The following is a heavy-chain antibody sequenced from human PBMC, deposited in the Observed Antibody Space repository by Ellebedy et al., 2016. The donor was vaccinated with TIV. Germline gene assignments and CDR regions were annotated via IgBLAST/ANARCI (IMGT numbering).Heavy chain of an antibody. V-gene: IGHV1-46*01. J-gene: IGHJ6*02. CDR2: INPSGGST. Sequence: ASVKVSXXASGYTFTDYYIHWVRQAPEQGLEWMGIINPSGGSTSYAQKFQGRVTMTRDTSTSTVYMELSSLRSEDTAVYYCARDQDYYDSSGYYYYYYGMDVWGQGTTVTVSS. D-gene: IGHD3-22*01. CDR3: ARDQDYYDSSGYYYYYYGMDV. CDR1: GYTFTDYY.